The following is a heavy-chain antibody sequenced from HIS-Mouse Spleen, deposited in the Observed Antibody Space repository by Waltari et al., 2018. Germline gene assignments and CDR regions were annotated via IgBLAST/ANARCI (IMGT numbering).Heavy chain of an antibody. J-gene: IGHJ3*02. CDR1: GYTLTELS. CDR2: FDPEDGET. Sequence: QVQLVPSGAEVKKPGASVQVSCKVSGYTLTELSMHSVRHAPGKGIGWMGGFDPEDGETIYAQKFQGRVTMTEDTSTDTAYMELSSLRSEDTAVYYCATETVVGATDGAFDIWGQGTMVTVSS. D-gene: IGHD1-26*01. CDR3: ATETVVGATDGAFDI. V-gene: IGHV1-24*01.